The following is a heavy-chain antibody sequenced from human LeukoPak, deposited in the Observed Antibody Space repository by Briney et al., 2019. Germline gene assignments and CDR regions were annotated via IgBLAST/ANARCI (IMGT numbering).Heavy chain of an antibody. Sequence: GESLKISCKGSGYSFTSYWIGWVRQMPGKGLEGMGIIYPGDSDTRYSPSFQGEVTILADKSFSTAYLQWMSMKTADTAMYYCARGRDGYSFGFEFWGQGTLVSVPS. D-gene: IGHD5-24*01. V-gene: IGHV5-51*01. CDR2: IYPGDSDT. CDR3: ARGRDGYSFGFEF. CDR1: GYSFTSYW. J-gene: IGHJ4*02.